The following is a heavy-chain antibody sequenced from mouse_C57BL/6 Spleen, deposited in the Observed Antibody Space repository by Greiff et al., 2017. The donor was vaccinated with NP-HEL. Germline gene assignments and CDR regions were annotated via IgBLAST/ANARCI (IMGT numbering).Heavy chain of an antibody. V-gene: IGHV1-81*01. J-gene: IGHJ2*01. D-gene: IGHD3-1*01. CDR2: IYPRSGNT. CDR3: ARSGFEGLPFDY. CDR1: GYTFTSYG. Sequence: QVQLKQSGAELARPGASVKLSCKASGYTFTSYGISWVKQRTGQGLEWIGEIYPRSGNTYYNEKFKGKATLTADKSSSTAYMELRSLTSEDSAVYFCARSGFEGLPFDYWGQGTTLTVSS.